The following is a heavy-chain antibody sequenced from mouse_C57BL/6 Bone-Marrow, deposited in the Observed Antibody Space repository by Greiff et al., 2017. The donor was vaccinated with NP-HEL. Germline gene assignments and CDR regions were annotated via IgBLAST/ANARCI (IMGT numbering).Heavy chain of an antibody. CDR2: IYPRSGNT. Sequence: QVQLQQSGAELARPGASVKLSCKASGYTFTSYGISWVKQRPGQGLEWIGEIYPRSGNTYYNEKFKGKATLTADKSSSTAYMELRSLTSEDSAVYLCARSDYYGSSYWYLDVWRRGTTVSVSS. J-gene: IGHJ1*03. V-gene: IGHV1-81*01. CDR1: GYTFTSYG. CDR3: ARSDYYGSSYWYLDV. D-gene: IGHD1-1*01.